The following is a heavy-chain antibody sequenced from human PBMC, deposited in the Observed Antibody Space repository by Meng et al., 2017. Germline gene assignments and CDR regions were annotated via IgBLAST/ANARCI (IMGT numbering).Heavy chain of an antibody. Sequence: QVQLVESGGGLVQPGRSLRLSCAASGFTFSSYAMHWVRQAPGKGLEWVAIISYDGSNKYYADSVKGRFTISRDNSKNTLYLQMNSLKPEDTAVYYCATDPAGDSYSRLWGQGTLVTVSS. CDR1: GFTFSSYA. CDR2: ISYDGSNK. J-gene: IGHJ4*02. V-gene: IGHV3-30-3*01. D-gene: IGHD5-18*01. CDR3: ATDPAGDSYSRL.